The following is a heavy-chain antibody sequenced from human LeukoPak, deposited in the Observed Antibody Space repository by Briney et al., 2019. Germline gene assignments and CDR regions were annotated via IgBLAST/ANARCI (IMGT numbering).Heavy chain of an antibody. D-gene: IGHD3-22*01. V-gene: IGHV4-59*01. CDR2: IYYSGST. J-gene: IGHJ5*02. Sequence: SETLSLTCTVSGGSISSYYWSWIRQPPGKGLEWIGYIYYSGSTNYNPSLKSRVTISVDTSKNQFSLKLSSVTTADTAVYYCAREIDDSTNWFDPWGQGTLVTVSS. CDR1: GGSISSYY. CDR3: AREIDDSTNWFDP.